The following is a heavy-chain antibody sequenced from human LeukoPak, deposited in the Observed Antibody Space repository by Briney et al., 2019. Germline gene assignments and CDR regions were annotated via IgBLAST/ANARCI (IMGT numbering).Heavy chain of an antibody. J-gene: IGHJ6*03. V-gene: IGHV4-34*01. CDR3: ARAVPIFGVVYYYYYMDV. CDR1: GGSFSDYY. Sequence: SETLSLTCAVYGGSFSDYYWTWIRQPPGKGLEWIGEINHSGSPNNNPSLKSRVSISFDTSKNQFSLKLTSVTAADTAVYYCARAVPIFGVVYYYYYMDVWGKGTTVTVSS. D-gene: IGHD3-3*01. CDR2: INHSGSP.